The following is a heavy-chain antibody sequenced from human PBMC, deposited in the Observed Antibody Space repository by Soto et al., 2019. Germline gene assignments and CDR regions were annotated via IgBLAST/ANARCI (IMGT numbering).Heavy chain of an antibody. D-gene: IGHD3-22*01. Sequence: SETLSLTCTVSGGSISSYYWSWIRQPPGKGLEWIGYIYYSGSTNYNPSLKSRVTISVDTSKNQFSLKLSSVTAADTAVYYCARDRYDSSGYRPVAFDIWGQGTMVTVSS. CDR2: IYYSGST. CDR1: GGSISSYY. J-gene: IGHJ3*02. CDR3: ARDRYDSSGYRPVAFDI. V-gene: IGHV4-59*01.